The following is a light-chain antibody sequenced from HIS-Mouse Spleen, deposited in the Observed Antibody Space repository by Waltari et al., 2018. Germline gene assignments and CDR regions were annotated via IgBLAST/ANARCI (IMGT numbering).Light chain of an antibody. CDR1: NIGSKS. V-gene: IGLV3-21*02. CDR3: QVWDSSSDHPGV. CDR2: DDS. Sequence: SYVLTQPPSVSVAPGQTARITCGGNNIGSKSGHWYQQKPVQAPLLVVYDDSDRPSGIPGRFSGSNSGNTATLTISRVEAGDEADYYCQVWDSSSDHPGVFGGGTKLTVL. J-gene: IGLJ3*02.